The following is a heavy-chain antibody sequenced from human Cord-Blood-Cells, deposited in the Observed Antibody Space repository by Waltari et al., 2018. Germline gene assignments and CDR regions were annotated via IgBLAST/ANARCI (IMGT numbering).Heavy chain of an antibody. V-gene: IGHV4-31*03. CDR2: IYYSGST. CDR3: ARQLSSDFWSGFFFDY. Sequence: QVQLQESGPGLVKHSQTLSLTCTVPGGSFASGGYSWSWIRRHPGKGLEWIGYIYYSGSTYYNPSLKSRVTISVDTSKNQFSLKLSSVTAADTAVYYCARQLSSDFWSGFFFDYWGQGTLVTVSS. CDR1: GGSFASGGYS. J-gene: IGHJ4*02. D-gene: IGHD3-3*01.